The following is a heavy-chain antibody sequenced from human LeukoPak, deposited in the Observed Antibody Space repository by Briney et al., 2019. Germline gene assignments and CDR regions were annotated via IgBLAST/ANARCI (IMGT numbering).Heavy chain of an antibody. V-gene: IGHV3-49*04. Sequence: GGSLRLSRTVSGFTLGVFVLSWVRHPPGGGLEWVGSIRSIDYGGTTKYAASVKGRFTISRDESKSISSLQMNSLKTEDTAVYYCTRVPGGSYIRLDIWGQGTMVTVSS. J-gene: IGHJ3*02. CDR3: TRVPGGSYIRLDI. D-gene: IGHD2-15*01. CDR1: GFTLGVFV. CDR2: IRSIDYGGTT.